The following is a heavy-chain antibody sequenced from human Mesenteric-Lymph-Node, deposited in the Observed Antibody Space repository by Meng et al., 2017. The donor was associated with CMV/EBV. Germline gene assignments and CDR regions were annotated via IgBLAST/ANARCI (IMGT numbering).Heavy chain of an antibody. Sequence: SETLSLTCNVSGRLISNGGYYWTWVRQLPGKGLEWIGYIYYTGKTQYNPALKSRVTMAVDTSRNHFSLQMTSVTAADTAVYYCARDGPSLQLGGYYGMDVWGQGTTVTVSS. D-gene: IGHD7-27*01. V-gene: IGHV4-31*03. CDR1: GRLISNGGYY. CDR2: IYYTGKT. J-gene: IGHJ6*02. CDR3: ARDGPSLQLGGYYGMDV.